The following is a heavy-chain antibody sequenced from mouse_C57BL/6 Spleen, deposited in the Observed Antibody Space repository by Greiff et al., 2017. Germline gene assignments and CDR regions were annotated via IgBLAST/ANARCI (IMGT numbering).Heavy chain of an antibody. J-gene: IGHJ2*01. CDR2: IDPENGDT. CDR1: GFNIKDDY. Sequence: VQLKQSGAELVRPGASVKLSCTASGFNIKDDYMHWVKQRPEQGLEWIGWIDPENGDTEYASKFQGKATITADTSSNTAYLQLSSLTSEDTAVYYCTTRGYGDYWGQGTTLTVSS. D-gene: IGHD3-1*01. CDR3: TTRGYGDY. V-gene: IGHV14-4*01.